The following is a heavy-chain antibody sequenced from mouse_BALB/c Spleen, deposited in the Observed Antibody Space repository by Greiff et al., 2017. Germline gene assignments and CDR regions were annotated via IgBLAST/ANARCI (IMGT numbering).Heavy chain of an antibody. CDR3: ASGGSSYYYAMDY. CDR1: GYTFTSYY. D-gene: IGHD1-1*01. Sequence: VQLQQSGPELVKPGASVKMSCKASGYTFTSYYIHWVKQRPGQGLEWIGWIYPGDGSTKYNEKFKGKTTLTADKSSSTAYMLLSSLTSEDSAIYFCASGGSSYYYAMDYWGQGTSVTVSS. J-gene: IGHJ4*01. CDR2: IYPGDGST. V-gene: IGHV1S56*01.